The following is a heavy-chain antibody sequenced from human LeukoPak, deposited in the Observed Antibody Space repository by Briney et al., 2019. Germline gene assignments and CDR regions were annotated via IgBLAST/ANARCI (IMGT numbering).Heavy chain of an antibody. CDR1: GFTVSSNY. CDR2: IYSGGST. V-gene: IGHV3-66*01. CDR3: VTASFDC. Sequence: GGSLRLSCAASGFTVSSNYMSWVRQAPGKGLEWVSVIYSGGSTNYADSVKGRFTISRDNSKNTLYLQMNSLRAEDTAVYYCVTASFDCWGQGTLVTVSS. J-gene: IGHJ4*02. D-gene: IGHD5-18*01.